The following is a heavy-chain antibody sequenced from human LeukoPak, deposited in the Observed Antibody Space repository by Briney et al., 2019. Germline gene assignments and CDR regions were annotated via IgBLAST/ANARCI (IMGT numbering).Heavy chain of an antibody. J-gene: IGHJ6*03. CDR2: IFYSGTT. D-gene: IGHD6-13*01. CDR1: GGSISSYY. V-gene: IGHV4-59*01. CDR3: ARVYSSTSPYYYYYYMDV. Sequence: SETLSLTCTVSGGSISSYYWSWIRQPPGKGLEWIGNIFYSGTTNYNPSLKSRVTTSVDTSKNQFSLKLSSVTAADTAVYYCARVYSSTSPYYYYYYMDVWGKGTTVTVSS.